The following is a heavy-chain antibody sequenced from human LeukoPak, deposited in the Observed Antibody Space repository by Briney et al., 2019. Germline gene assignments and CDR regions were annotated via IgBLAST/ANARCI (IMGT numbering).Heavy chain of an antibody. V-gene: IGHV1-46*01. CDR3: AREASGDYVWGSYRPGAFDI. Sequence: ASVKVSCKASGYTFTSYYMHWVRQAPGQGLEWMGIINPSGGSTSYAQKFQGRVTMTRDTSTSTVYMELSSLRSEDTAVYYCAREASGDYVWGSYRPGAFDIWGQGTMVTVSS. CDR1: GYTFTSYY. CDR2: INPSGGST. J-gene: IGHJ3*02. D-gene: IGHD3-16*02.